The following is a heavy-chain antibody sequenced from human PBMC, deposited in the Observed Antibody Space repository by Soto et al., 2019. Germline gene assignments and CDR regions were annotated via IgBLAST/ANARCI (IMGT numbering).Heavy chain of an antibody. CDR3: AQALVFTGGDGFDI. CDR2: IYYSGNT. V-gene: IGHV4-31*02. CDR1: GGSITTGGRY. Sequence: QVRLQEWGPGLVKPSQTLSLKCSVSGGSITTGGRYWSWIRQLPGKGLEWIGDIYYSGNTSYNASLKSRGAISVQAAKNQFSLKLGSVTAADTAVYYCAQALVFTGGDGFDIWGQGRLVTVSS. D-gene: IGHD1-1*01. J-gene: IGHJ3*02.